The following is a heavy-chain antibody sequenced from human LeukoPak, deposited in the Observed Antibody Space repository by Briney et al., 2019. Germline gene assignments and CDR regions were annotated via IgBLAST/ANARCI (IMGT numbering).Heavy chain of an antibody. CDR3: AKDRQYSSGPVGHMDV. CDR2: IRYDGSNK. CDR1: GFIFSGYW. J-gene: IGHJ6*04. Sequence: GGSLRLSCAGSGFIFSGYWMHWVRQAPGKGLEWVAFIRYDGSNKYYADSVKGRFTISRDNSKNTLYLQMNSLRAEDTAVYYCAKDRQYSSGPVGHMDVWGKGTTVTVSS. D-gene: IGHD6-19*01. V-gene: IGHV3-30*02.